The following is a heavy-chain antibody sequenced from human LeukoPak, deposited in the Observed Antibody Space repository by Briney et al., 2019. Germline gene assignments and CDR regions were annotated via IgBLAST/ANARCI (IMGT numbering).Heavy chain of an antibody. V-gene: IGHV4-31*03. CDR1: GGSIGSGDYY. CDR2: IFYIGST. D-gene: IGHD4-23*01. Sequence: PSETLSLTCTVSGGSIGSGDYYWSWIRQHPGKGLEWIGYIFYIGSTNYNPSLKSRVTISVDTSKNQFSLKLSPVTAADTAVYYCGKEEQRVITPGLDYWGQGTLVTVSS. CDR3: GKEEQRVITPGLDY. J-gene: IGHJ4*02.